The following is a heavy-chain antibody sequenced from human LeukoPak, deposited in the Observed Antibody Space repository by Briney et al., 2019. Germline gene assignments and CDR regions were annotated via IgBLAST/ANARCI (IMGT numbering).Heavy chain of an antibody. Sequence: SEKVSCKASGDTFTDYYIHWVRQAPGQRLEWMGRINPNSGVTNYAQKFQGRVTMTRDTSISTAYMQLTRLRPDDTAIYYCARDIGGPSRIWVQGTMVTVSS. CDR2: INPNSGVT. CDR1: GDTFTDYY. J-gene: IGHJ3*02. CDR3: ARDIGGPSRI. D-gene: IGHD1-26*01. V-gene: IGHV1-2*06.